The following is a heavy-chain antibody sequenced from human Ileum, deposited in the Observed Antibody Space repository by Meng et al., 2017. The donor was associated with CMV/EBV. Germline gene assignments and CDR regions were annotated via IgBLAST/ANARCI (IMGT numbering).Heavy chain of an antibody. CDR3: ARDGGISVSATEDYFDY. J-gene: IGHJ4*02. CDR2: TYFRSNWFT. CDR1: SSNTAA. Sequence: SSNTAAWNWIRQSPSRGLEWLGKTYFRSNWFTDYALSVKSRITISPDTVKNHFSLQLNSVTPEDTAVYYCARDGGISVSATEDYFDYWGQGTLVTVSS. D-gene: IGHD6-19*01. V-gene: IGHV6-1*01.